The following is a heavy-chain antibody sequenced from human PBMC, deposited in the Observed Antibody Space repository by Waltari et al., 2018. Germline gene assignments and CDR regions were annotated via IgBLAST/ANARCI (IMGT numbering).Heavy chain of an antibody. V-gene: IGHV4-34*01. D-gene: IGHD4-4*01. CDR2: INHSGST. CDR1: GGSFSGYY. Sequence: QVQLQQWGAGLLKPSETLSLTCAVYGGSFSGYYWSWIRQPPGKGLEWIGEINHSGSTNYNPSLKTRVTISVDTSKNQFSLKLSSVTAADTAVYYCARGLSSNSEYFQHWGQGTLVTVSS. J-gene: IGHJ1*01. CDR3: ARGLSSNSEYFQH.